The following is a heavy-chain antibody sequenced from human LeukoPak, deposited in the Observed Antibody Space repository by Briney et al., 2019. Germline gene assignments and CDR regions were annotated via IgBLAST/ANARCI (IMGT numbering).Heavy chain of an antibody. D-gene: IGHD6-19*01. Sequence: ASVKVSCKASGGTFSSYAISWVRQAPGQGLEWMGGIIPIFGTANYAQKFQGRVTITTDESTSTAYMELRSLRSDDTAVYYCARRTLVAGPDFDYWGQGTLVTVSS. CDR2: IIPIFGTA. J-gene: IGHJ4*02. CDR1: GGTFSSYA. V-gene: IGHV1-69*05. CDR3: ARRTLVAGPDFDY.